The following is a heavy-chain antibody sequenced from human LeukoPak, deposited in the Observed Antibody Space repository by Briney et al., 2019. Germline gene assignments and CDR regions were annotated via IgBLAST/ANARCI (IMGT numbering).Heavy chain of an antibody. CDR3: ARVLWFGARYNWFDP. V-gene: IGHV3-30*04. CDR1: GFTFSSYA. J-gene: IGHJ5*02. Sequence: GGSLRLSCAASGFTFSSYAMHWVRQAPGKGLEWVAVISYDGSNKYYADSVKGRFTISRDNSKNTLYLQMNSLRAEDTAVYYCARVLWFGARYNWFDPWGRGTLVTVSS. D-gene: IGHD3-10*01. CDR2: ISYDGSNK.